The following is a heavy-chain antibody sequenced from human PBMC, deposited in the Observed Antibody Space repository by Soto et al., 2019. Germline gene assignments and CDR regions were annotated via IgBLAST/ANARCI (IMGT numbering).Heavy chain of an antibody. V-gene: IGHV4-39*01. D-gene: IGHD2-15*01. CDR3: ARGGYCSGGSCYRVFGY. Sequence: SETLSLTCTVSGGSISSSSYYWGWIRQPPGKGLEWIGSIYYSGSTYYNPSLKSRFTISVDTSKNQFSLKLSSVTAADTAVYYCARGGYCSGGSCYRVFGYWGQGTLVTVSS. CDR2: IYYSGST. CDR1: GGSISSSSYY. J-gene: IGHJ4*02.